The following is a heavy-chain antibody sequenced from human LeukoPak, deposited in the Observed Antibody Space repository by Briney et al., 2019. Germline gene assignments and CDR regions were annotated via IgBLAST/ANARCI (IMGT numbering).Heavy chain of an antibody. CDR2: INPSGGST. CDR3: ARDAPKQLLWFGELLSNWFDP. D-gene: IGHD3-10*01. Sequence: ASVKVSCKASGYTFTSYYMHWVRQAPGQGLEWMGIINPSGGSTSYAQKFQGRVTMTRDTSTSTVYMELSSLRSEDTAVYYCARDAPKQLLWFGELLSNWFDPWGQGALVTVSS. V-gene: IGHV1-46*01. J-gene: IGHJ5*02. CDR1: GYTFTSYY.